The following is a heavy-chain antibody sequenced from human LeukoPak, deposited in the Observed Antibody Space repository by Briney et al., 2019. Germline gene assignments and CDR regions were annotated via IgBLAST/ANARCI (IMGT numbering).Heavy chain of an antibody. J-gene: IGHJ4*02. CDR3: AREDYYGTNFDY. CDR2: IYTSGST. CDR1: GGSISSNTYY. Sequence: SETLSLTCTVSGGSISSNTYYWTWIRQPAGKGLEWIGRIYTSGSTNYNPSLKSRVTMSVDTSKNQFSLKLSSVTAADTAVYYCAREDYYGTNFDYWGQGTLVTVSS. V-gene: IGHV4-61*02. D-gene: IGHD3-10*01.